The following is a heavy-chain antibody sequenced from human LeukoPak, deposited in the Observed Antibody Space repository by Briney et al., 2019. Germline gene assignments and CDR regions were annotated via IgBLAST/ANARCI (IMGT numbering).Heavy chain of an antibody. D-gene: IGHD6-6*01. CDR2: IYYSGST. Sequence: SETLSLTCTVSGGSISSYYWSWIRQPPGKGLEWIGYIYYSGSTNYNPSLKSRVTISVDTSKNQFSLKLSSVTATDTAVYYCARGLSSSSGFGYWGQGTLVTVSS. J-gene: IGHJ4*02. CDR3: ARGLSSSSGFGY. V-gene: IGHV4-59*01. CDR1: GGSISSYY.